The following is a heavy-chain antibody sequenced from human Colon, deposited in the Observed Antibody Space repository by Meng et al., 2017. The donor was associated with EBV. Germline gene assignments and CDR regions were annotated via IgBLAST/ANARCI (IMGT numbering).Heavy chain of an antibody. J-gene: IGHJ4*02. CDR2: IFHSGST. D-gene: IGHD7-27*01. Sequence: LWESAYGLLRPFPPLSLTSSLPGSSIGICGYSWRWIRSPPGKCLRWIRYIFHSGSTKYNPSLKSRVIISIATSKNQFSLNQSSVTAADTAEYYCARDTSTWGNKGLDHWGQGILVTVSS. CDR3: ARDTSTWGNKGLDH. V-gene: IGHV4-30-2*01. CDR1: GSSIGICGYS.